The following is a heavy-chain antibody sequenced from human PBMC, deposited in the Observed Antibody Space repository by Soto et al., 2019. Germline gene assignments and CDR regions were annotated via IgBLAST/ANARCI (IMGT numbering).Heavy chain of an antibody. Sequence: EVQLLESGGDLVQPGGALRLSCAVSGFTFSSNPMSWVRQAPGKGLEWVSSITSSGGGTYYADSVKGRFTVSRDNSKNTVYLQMNSLRDEDTAVYYCAKLTAAWGQGTLVTVSS. D-gene: IGHD6-13*01. V-gene: IGHV3-23*01. CDR1: GFTFSSNP. CDR3: AKLTAA. J-gene: IGHJ4*02. CDR2: ITSSGGGT.